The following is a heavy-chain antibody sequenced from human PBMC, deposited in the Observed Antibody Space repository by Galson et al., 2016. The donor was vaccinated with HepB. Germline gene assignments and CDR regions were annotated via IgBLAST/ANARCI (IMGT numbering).Heavy chain of an antibody. Sequence: SETLSLTCTVSGGSVSSSTFDWGWIRQPPGKGLEWIGSIHYSGSTYYNPSLKSRVTISVDTSKSHFSLELTSVTAADTAVYYCASSHPRTAYFNYWGQGTLLTVSS. CDR3: ASSHPRTAYFNY. D-gene: IGHD5-18*01. V-gene: IGHV4-39*01. CDR2: IHYSGST. J-gene: IGHJ4*02. CDR1: GGSVSSSTFD.